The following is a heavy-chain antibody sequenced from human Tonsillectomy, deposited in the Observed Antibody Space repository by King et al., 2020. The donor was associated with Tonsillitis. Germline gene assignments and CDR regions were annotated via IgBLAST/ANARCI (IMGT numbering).Heavy chain of an antibody. D-gene: IGHD3-22*01. CDR2: ISYDGSNK. CDR1: GFTFSSYG. CDR3: AKDAYYYDSSGYYYVISHFDY. J-gene: IGHJ4*02. Sequence: VQLVESGGGVVQPGRSLRLSCAASGFTFSSYGMHWVRQAPGKGLEWGAVISYDGSNKYYADSVKGRFTISRDNSKKTLYLQMNSLRAEDMAVYYCAKDAYYYDSSGYYYVISHFDYWGQGTLVTVSS. V-gene: IGHV3-30*18.